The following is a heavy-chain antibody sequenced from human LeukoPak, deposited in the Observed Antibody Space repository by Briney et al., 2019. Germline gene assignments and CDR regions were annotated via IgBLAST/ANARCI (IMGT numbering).Heavy chain of an antibody. J-gene: IGHJ4*02. CDR3: AKVLDSSGYYSHY. Sequence: ASVKVSCKASGYIFTGYYMHWVRQAPGQGLEWMGRINPNSGGTNYAQKFQGRVTMTRDTSISTAYMELSRLRSDDTAVYYCAKVLDSSGYYSHYWGQGTLVTVSS. CDR2: INPNSGGT. CDR1: GYIFTGYY. V-gene: IGHV1-2*06. D-gene: IGHD3-22*01.